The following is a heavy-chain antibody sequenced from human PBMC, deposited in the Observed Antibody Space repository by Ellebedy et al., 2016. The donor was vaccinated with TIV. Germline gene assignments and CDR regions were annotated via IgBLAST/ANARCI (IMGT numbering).Heavy chain of an antibody. CDR1: SYTFTSYG. CDR3: AGGWGRINSYFEY. J-gene: IGHJ4*02. Sequence: SVKVSXKASSYTFTSYGVSWVRQAPGQGLEWMGGIIPIFDKTDYAQKFQGRVTITADESTSTAYMELSSLRSEDTAVYYCAGGWGRINSYFEYWGQGSLVTFSS. V-gene: IGHV1-69*13. CDR2: IIPIFDKT. D-gene: IGHD3-16*01.